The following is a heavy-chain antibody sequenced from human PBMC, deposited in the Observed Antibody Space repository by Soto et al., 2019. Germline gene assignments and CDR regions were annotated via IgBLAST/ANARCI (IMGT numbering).Heavy chain of an antibody. J-gene: IGHJ3*01. D-gene: IGHD2-21*02. CDR1: GFTFSSYG. CDR3: ARDKGDDAPNDL. Sequence: QVELVESGGGVVQPGRSLRLSCAASGFTFSSYGMHWVRQAPGKGLEWVAVIWHEGKEKYYVDSVKGRFTVSRDNSKSTLDLQMNSLRVEHTAVYFCARDKGDDAPNDLWGHGTMVTVSP. CDR2: IWHEGKEK. V-gene: IGHV3-33*01.